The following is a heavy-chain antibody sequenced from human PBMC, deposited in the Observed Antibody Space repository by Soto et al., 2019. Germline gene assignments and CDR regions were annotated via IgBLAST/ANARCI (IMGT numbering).Heavy chain of an antibody. CDR1: GGSISSYY. CDR2: IYYSGST. J-gene: IGHJ5*02. D-gene: IGHD6-19*01. CDR3: AREAVAVYNWFDP. V-gene: IGHV4-59*01. Sequence: SETLSLTCTVSGGSISSYYWSWIRQPPGKGLEWIGYIYYSGSTNYNPSLKSRVTISVDTSKNQFSLKLSSVTAADTAVYYCAREAVAVYNWFDPWGQGTLVTVSS.